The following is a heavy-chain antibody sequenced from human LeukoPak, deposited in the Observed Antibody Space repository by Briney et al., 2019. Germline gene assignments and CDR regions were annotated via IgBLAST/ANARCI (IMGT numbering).Heavy chain of an antibody. D-gene: IGHD6-25*01. CDR1: GLTFSTHG. Sequence: GGSLRLSCAASGLTFSTHGMTWVRQAPGKGLEWVANIGGDGGKKFYVDSVKGRFTISRDNADNSLYLQMNSLRVEDTAVYYCARDRGWRLLDYWGQGTLVTVSS. CDR3: ARDRGWRLLDY. CDR2: IGGDGGKK. J-gene: IGHJ4*02. V-gene: IGHV3-7*01.